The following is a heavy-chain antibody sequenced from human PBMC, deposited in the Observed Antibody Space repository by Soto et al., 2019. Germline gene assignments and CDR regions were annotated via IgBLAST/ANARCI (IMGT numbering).Heavy chain of an antibody. D-gene: IGHD3-10*01. V-gene: IGHV3-15*01. J-gene: IGHJ4*02. CDR3: TTDLRDGWGSYSFY. CDR2: IKSKTDGGTT. CDR1: GFTFSNAW. Sequence: GGSLRLSCAASGFTFSNAWMSWVRQAPGKGLEWVGRIKSKTDGGTTDYAAPVKGRFTISRDDSKNTLYLQMNSLKTEDTAVYYCTTDLRDGWGSYSFYWGQGTLVTVSS.